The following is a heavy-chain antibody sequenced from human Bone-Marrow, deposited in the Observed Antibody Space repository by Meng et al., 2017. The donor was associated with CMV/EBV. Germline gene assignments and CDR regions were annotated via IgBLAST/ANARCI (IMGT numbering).Heavy chain of an antibody. CDR3: ARDTYCSSTSCYVYYYGMDV. CDR2: ISAYNGNT. V-gene: IGHV1-18*01. D-gene: IGHD2-2*01. Sequence: ASVKVSCKASGGTFSSYAISWVRQAPGQGLEWMGWISAYNGNTNYAQKLQGRVTMTTDTSTSTAYMELRSLRSDDTAVYYCARDTYCSSTSCYVYYYGMDVWGQGTTVTVSS. CDR1: GGTFSSYA. J-gene: IGHJ6*02.